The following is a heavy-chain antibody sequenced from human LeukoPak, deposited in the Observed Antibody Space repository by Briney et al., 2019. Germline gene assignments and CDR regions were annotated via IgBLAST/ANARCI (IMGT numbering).Heavy chain of an antibody. CDR2: ISRSGYYT. Sequence: PGGSLRLSCEASGSGFTFGNFAMSWVRQAPGKGLEWVSGISRSGYYTYYADSVKGRFTISRDNSKNTLYIQMNSLRAEDTAVYYCAKDGSWGDYYFYFYMDAWGKGTTVTVSS. J-gene: IGHJ6*03. CDR1: GSGFTFGNFA. D-gene: IGHD3-16*01. V-gene: IGHV3-23*01. CDR3: AKDGSWGDYYFYFYMDA.